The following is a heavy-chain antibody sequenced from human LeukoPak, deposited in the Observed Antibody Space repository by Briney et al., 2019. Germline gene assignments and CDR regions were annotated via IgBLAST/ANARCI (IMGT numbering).Heavy chain of an antibody. J-gene: IGHJ4*02. D-gene: IGHD6-19*01. CDR3: ARGRMAVAGSYEY. Sequence: GGSLRLSCAASGFTFSNYWMTWVRQAPGKGLECVANIKADGSEKHYVDSVEGRFTISRDSAKNSLFLEMNSLRAEDTAVYYCARGRMAVAGSYEYWGQGTLVTVSS. CDR2: IKADGSEK. CDR1: GFTFSNYW. V-gene: IGHV3-7*05.